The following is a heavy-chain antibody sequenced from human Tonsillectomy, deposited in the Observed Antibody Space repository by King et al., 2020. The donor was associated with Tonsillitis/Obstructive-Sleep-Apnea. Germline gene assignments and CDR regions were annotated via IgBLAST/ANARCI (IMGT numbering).Heavy chain of an antibody. J-gene: IGHJ4*02. D-gene: IGHD5-12*01. CDR1: GFTLSSYV. Sequence: VQLVESGGGVVQPGRSLRLSCAASGFTLSSYVMHWVRQAQGKGLEWVADISYDGSKKYYADSVKGRFTISRDNSKNTLYLKMNSLRGEDTAFYYCSRYSGYSYRHLDSWGQGTLVTVSS. CDR2: ISYDGSKK. V-gene: IGHV3-30*01. CDR3: SRYSGYSYRHLDS.